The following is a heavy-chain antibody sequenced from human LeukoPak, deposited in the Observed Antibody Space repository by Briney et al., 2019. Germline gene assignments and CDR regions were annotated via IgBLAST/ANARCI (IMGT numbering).Heavy chain of an antibody. CDR1: GGSISSYY. J-gene: IGHJ3*02. CDR2: IYTSGST. CDR3: ARGMVYTDAFDI. D-gene: IGHD2-8*01. V-gene: IGHV4-4*07. Sequence: PSETLSLTCTVSGGSISSYYWSWIRRPAGKGLEWIGRIYTSGSTNYNPSLKSRVTISVDTSKNQFSLKLSSVTAADTAVYYCARGMVYTDAFDIWGQGTMVTVSS.